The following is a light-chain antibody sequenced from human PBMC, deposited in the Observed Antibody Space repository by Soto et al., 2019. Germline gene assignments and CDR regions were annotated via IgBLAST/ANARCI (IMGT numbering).Light chain of an antibody. CDR2: EVS. Sequence: QSALTQPPSASGSPGQSVTISCAGTSSDVGAYNYVSWYRQHPGKAPKFLIYEVSKRPSGVPDRFSGSKSGNTASLTVSGLQAEDEADYYCSSYAGSNNYVVFGGGTKLTVL. J-gene: IGLJ2*01. CDR1: SSDVGAYNY. V-gene: IGLV2-8*01. CDR3: SSYAGSNNYVV.